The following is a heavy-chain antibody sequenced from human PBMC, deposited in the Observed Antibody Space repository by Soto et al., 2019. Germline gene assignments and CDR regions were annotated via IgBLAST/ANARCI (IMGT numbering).Heavy chain of an antibody. D-gene: IGHD2-21*02. CDR3: GKGGGGDHGY. V-gene: IGHV3-23*01. CDR2: ITITGDTT. CDR1: GFIFTTSD. J-gene: IGHJ4*02. Sequence: ESEGGLVQPGGSLRLSCEASGFIFTTSDMSWVRQAPGKGLEWISSITITGDTTHYADSVKGRFTISRDNSRNTVYLQMNSLGVDDPARYYFGKGGGGDHGYWGQGTLVAVSS.